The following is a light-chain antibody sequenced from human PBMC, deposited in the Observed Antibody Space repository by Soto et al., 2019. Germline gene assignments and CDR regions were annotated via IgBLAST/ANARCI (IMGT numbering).Light chain of an antibody. Sequence: QSALTQPVSMSGSPGQSITISCTGTSSDVGGSNFVSWYQQHPGKAPKLILYEVTNRPSGVSSRFSASKSGDTASLTISGLQTEDEADYYCSSYTSGSTLVVFGGGTKVTVL. V-gene: IGLV2-14*01. CDR3: SSYTSGSTLVV. CDR1: SSDVGGSNF. CDR2: EVT. J-gene: IGLJ2*01.